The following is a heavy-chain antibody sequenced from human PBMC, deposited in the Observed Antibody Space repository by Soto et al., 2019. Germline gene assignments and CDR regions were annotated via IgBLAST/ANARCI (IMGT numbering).Heavy chain of an antibody. D-gene: IGHD5-12*01. CDR2: ISYSGST. CDR3: ARGRDGYNYPNFDY. J-gene: IGHJ4*02. CDR1: GASISSYD. Sequence: ASETLSLTCTVSGASISSYDWSWIRRPPGKGLEWIGHISYSGSTNYKPSLKSRVTISVDTSKKQFSLKLTSVTAADTAVYYCARGRDGYNYPNFDYWGQGTLVTSPQ. V-gene: IGHV4-59*01.